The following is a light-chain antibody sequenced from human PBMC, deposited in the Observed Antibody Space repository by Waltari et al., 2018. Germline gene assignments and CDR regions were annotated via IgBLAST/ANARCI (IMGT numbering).Light chain of an antibody. CDR1: TAHSMYA. J-gene: IGLJ3*02. V-gene: IGLV4-69*01. CDR2: LNSDGSH. CDR3: QTRASSVQV. Sequence: QLVVTQSPSASASLAASVKLTCTLSTAHSMYAVAWHQQQPQQGPSFLINLNSDGSHNKGGGLPDDFSGASSGTDRILTIPSLQSRDEADYYSQTRASSVQVIGRRTKLTVL.